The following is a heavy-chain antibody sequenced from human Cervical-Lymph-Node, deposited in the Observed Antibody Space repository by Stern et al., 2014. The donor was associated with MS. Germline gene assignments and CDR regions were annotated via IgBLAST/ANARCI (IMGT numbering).Heavy chain of an antibody. CDR1: GFSLTATGMG. CDR3: AHSIGSRFDH. J-gene: IGHJ4*02. D-gene: IGHD1-26*01. CDR2: IYWDDDK. V-gene: IGHV2-5*02. Sequence: QITLKESGPTLVKPTETLTLTCSFSGFSLTATGMGVGWIRQSPGKALEWLALIYWDDDKLSSPSLKNRLTITKDTSKNQVVLMLTNMDPVDTATYYCAHSIGSRFDHWGQGARVTVSS.